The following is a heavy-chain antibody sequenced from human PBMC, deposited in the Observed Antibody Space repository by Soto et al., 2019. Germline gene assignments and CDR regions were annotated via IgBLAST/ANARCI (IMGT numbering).Heavy chain of an antibody. D-gene: IGHD6-13*01. CDR1: GGTFSSYA. Sequence: SVKVSCKASGGTFSSYAISWVRQAPGQGLEWMGGFIPIFGTANYAQKFQGRVTITADEPTSTAYMELSSLRSEDTTVYYCARPAAAGSQDYYYYGMDVWGQGTTVTVSS. V-gene: IGHV1-69*13. CDR3: ARPAAAGSQDYYYYGMDV. CDR2: FIPIFGTA. J-gene: IGHJ6*02.